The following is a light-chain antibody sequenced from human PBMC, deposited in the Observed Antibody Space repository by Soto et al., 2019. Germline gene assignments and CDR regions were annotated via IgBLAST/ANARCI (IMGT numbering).Light chain of an antibody. Sequence: QSVLTQPPSVSAAPGQEVNISCFGTSSNIGRYSVSWYQQLPGTAPKLLVFDDSQRPSGIPARFFGSKSGTSATLAITGLQTGDEADYYCGTWDSTLSSGVFGGGTKVTVL. J-gene: IGLJ3*02. V-gene: IGLV1-51*01. CDR1: SSNIGRYS. CDR3: GTWDSTLSSGV. CDR2: DDS.